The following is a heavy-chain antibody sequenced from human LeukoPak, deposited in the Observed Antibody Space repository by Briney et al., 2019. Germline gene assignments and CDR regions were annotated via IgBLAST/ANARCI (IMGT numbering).Heavy chain of an antibody. V-gene: IGHV4-4*07. CDR3: ARAAEDDSSGNFDY. CDR2: IYTSGST. CDR1: GGSISSYY. D-gene: IGHD3-22*01. Sequence: SETLSLTCTVSGGSISSYYWSWIRQPAGKGLEWIGRIYTSGSTNYNPSLKSRVTMSVDTSKNQFSLKLSSVTAADTVVYYCARAAEDDSSGNFDYWGQGTLVTVSS. J-gene: IGHJ4*02.